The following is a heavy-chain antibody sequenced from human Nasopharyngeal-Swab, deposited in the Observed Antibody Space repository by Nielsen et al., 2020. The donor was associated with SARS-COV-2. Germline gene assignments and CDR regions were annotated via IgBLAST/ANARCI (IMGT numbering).Heavy chain of an antibody. D-gene: IGHD3-9*01. CDR1: GGSISSGDYY. J-gene: IGHJ5*02. CDR2: IYYSGST. CDR3: ARAGPLRYFDWLHNWFDP. Sequence: SETLSLTCTVSGGSISSGDYYWSWIRQPPGKGLEWIGYIYYSGSTYYNPSLKSRATISVDTSKNQFSLKLSPVTAADTAVYYCARAGPLRYFDWLHNWFDPWGQGTLVTVSS. V-gene: IGHV4-30-4*01.